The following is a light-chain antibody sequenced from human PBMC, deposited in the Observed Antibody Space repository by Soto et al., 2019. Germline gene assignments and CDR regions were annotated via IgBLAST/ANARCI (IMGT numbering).Light chain of an antibody. J-gene: IGKJ1*01. CDR1: QSIRSHY. CDR2: GAH. Sequence: EIVLTQSPGTLSLSPGERATLSCRASQSIRSHYLAWYQQKPDQAPRLLISGAHNRAPGIPDRFSGSESGTDFTLRISRLEPEDFAVYYCQQYGSSVTFGQGTKVEIK. CDR3: QQYGSSVT. V-gene: IGKV3-20*01.